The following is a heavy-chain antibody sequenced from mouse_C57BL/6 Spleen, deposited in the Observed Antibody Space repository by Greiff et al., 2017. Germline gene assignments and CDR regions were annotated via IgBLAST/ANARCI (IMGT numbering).Heavy chain of an antibody. Sequence: EVKLMESGGGLVKPGGSLKLSCAASGFTFSDYGMHWVRQAPEKGLEWVAYISSGSSTIYYADTVKGRFTISRDNAKNTLFLQMTSLRSEDTAMYYCARYYYGSSWCAYWGQGTLVTVSA. V-gene: IGHV5-17*01. D-gene: IGHD1-1*01. CDR3: ARYYYGSSWCAY. CDR1: GFTFSDYG. CDR2: ISSGSSTI. J-gene: IGHJ3*01.